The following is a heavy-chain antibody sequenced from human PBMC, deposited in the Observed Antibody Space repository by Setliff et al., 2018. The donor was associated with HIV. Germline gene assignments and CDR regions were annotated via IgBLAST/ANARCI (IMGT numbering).Heavy chain of an antibody. J-gene: IGHJ6*03. CDR2: IYTRGNT. CDR1: GASITSHN. Sequence: SETLSLTCSVSGASITSHNWSWIRQAAGKGLEWIGRIYTRGNTNYNPSLRSRVTMSVDTSKNQFSLKVTSVTAADMAVYYCTRDLWGDDYYYNNMDVWGKGTTVTVSS. CDR3: TRDLWGDDYYYNNMDV. V-gene: IGHV4-4*07. D-gene: IGHD2-21*02.